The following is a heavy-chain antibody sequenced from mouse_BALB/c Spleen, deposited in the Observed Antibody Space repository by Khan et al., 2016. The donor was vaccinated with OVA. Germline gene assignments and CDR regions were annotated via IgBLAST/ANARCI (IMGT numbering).Heavy chain of an antibody. Sequence: VQLKQSGADLVKPGASVKLSCTASGFNIKNSYMPWLNQWPEQGLEWIGSIDPPNGNTKYDPKFKGKATITADTSSNTVYLQLSSLTSEDTAVYYCGGRAAKWGQGTTLTVSS. J-gene: IGHJ2*01. CDR3: GGRAAK. V-gene: IGHV14-3*02. D-gene: IGHD3-3*01. CDR1: GFNIKNSY. CDR2: IDPPNGNT.